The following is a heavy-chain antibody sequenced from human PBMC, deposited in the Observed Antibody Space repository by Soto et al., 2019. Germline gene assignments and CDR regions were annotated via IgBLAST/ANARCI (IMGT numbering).Heavy chain of an antibody. CDR2: INAGNGNT. J-gene: IGHJ5*02. Sequence: QVQLVQSGAEVKKPGASVKVSCKASGYTFTSYAMHWVLQAPGQRLEWMGWINAGNGNTKYSQKFQGRVTITRDTSASTDYMELSSLRSEDTAVYYCARGYCSSTSCYTKFDPWGQGTLVTVSS. CDR3: ARGYCSSTSCYTKFDP. D-gene: IGHD2-2*02. V-gene: IGHV1-3*01. CDR1: GYTFTSYA.